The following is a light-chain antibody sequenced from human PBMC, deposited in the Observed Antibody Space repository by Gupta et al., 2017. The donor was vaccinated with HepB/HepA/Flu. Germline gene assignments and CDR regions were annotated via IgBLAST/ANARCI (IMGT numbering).Light chain of an antibody. CDR3: CSYAGSYTWV. CDR2: DVS. Sequence: QSALTQPRSVSGSPGQSVTISCTGTSSDVGGYNYVSWYQQHPGKAPKLMIYDVSKWPSGVPDRFSGSKSGNTASLTISGLQAEDEADYYCCSYAGSYTWVLGGGTRLTGL. J-gene: IGLJ3*02. CDR1: SSDVGGYNY. V-gene: IGLV2-11*01.